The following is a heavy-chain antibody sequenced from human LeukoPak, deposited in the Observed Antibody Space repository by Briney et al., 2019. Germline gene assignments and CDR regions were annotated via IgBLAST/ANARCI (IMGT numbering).Heavy chain of an antibody. J-gene: IGHJ4*02. V-gene: IGHV3-23*01. CDR1: GFTFSSYV. CDR2: ISGDSGGT. Sequence: GGSLRLSCAASGFTFSSYVMTWVRQAPGKGLEWVSCISGDSGGTYYADSVKGRFTISRDNAKNSLYLQMNSLRAEDTAVYYCARGFSYWGQGTLVTVSS. CDR3: ARGFSY.